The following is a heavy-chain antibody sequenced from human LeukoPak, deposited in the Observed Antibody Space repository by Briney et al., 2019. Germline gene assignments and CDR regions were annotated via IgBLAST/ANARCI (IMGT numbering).Heavy chain of an antibody. Sequence: GASVKVSCKASGYTFTIYGINWVRQAPGQGLEWMGWISAYNNNTNYAQKVQGRVTMTTDTSTSTAYMELRSLRSDDTAVYYCARGVLEMATSYFDYWGQGTLVTVSS. CDR3: ARGVLEMATSYFDY. D-gene: IGHD5-24*01. CDR2: ISAYNNNT. V-gene: IGHV1-18*01. CDR1: GYTFTIYG. J-gene: IGHJ4*02.